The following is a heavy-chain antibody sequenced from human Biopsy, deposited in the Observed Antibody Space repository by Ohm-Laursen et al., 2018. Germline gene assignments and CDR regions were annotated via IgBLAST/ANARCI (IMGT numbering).Heavy chain of an antibody. CDR3: ATKLTGYFHH. CDR1: EGTFSNYG. V-gene: IGHV1-69*06. D-gene: IGHD3-9*01. Sequence: SVKVSCKAPEGTFSNYGVNWVRQAPGQGLEWLGGNIPILGTGNYAQKFQDRVTVAADTSTSTATMELRSLRPDDTAVYYCATKLTGYFHHWGQGTLVIVSS. CDR2: NIPILGTG. J-gene: IGHJ1*01.